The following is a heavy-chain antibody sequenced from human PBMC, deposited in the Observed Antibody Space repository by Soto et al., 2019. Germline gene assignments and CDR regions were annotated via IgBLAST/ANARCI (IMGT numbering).Heavy chain of an antibody. V-gene: IGHV3-74*01. J-gene: IGHJ3*01. CDR2: INSAGDS. D-gene: IGHD1-20*01. Sequence: GGSLRLSCAASGFTFSSYWMHWVRQAPGKGLVWVSRINSAGDSFYADSVKGRFTISRDNSRGTLYVQMSSLRVEDTAVYYCVRRSITANTNWGAFDVWGQGTVVTVSS. CDR3: VRRSITANTNWGAFDV. CDR1: GFTFSSYW.